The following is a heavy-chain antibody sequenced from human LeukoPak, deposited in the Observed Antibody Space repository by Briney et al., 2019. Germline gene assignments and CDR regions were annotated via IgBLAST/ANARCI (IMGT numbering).Heavy chain of an antibody. CDR2: VYSGGST. J-gene: IGHJ1*01. V-gene: IGHV3-23*05. CDR1: KFTFNNYA. CDR3: ALLGAAGREYFQH. Sequence: GGSLRLSCEASKFTFNNYAMSWVRQAPGKGLEWVSAVYSGGSTFYADSVKGRFTISRDNSKNTLYLQISSLRAEDTAVYYCALLGAAGREYFQHWGQGTLVTVSS. D-gene: IGHD6-13*01.